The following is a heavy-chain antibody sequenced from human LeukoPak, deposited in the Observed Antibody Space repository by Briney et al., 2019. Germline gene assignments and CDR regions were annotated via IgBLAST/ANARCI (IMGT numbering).Heavy chain of an antibody. CDR1: GFSFSGSA. Sequence: GGSLKLSCAASGFSFSGSAMHWVRQASGKGLEWVGRIRSKVNSYATAYAESVKGRFTISRDDSKNTAHLQMNSLKTEDTAVYYCSSRYCSGGRCYFYWGQGTLVSVSS. CDR2: IRSKVNSYAT. J-gene: IGHJ4*02. D-gene: IGHD2-15*01. CDR3: SSRYCSGGRCYFY. V-gene: IGHV3-73*01.